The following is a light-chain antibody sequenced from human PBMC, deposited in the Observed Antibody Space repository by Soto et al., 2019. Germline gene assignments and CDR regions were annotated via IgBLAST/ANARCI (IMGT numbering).Light chain of an antibody. CDR2: AAS. J-gene: IGKJ4*01. CDR1: QSISSY. V-gene: IGKV1-39*01. Sequence: DIQMTQSPSSLSASVGDRVTITCRASQSISSYLNWYQQKPGKAPKLVIYAASSLQSGVPSRFSGSGSRTDFTRTISSLQPEDFGTYYCQHSYSTPPLTFGGVTKVEIK. CDR3: QHSYSTPPLT.